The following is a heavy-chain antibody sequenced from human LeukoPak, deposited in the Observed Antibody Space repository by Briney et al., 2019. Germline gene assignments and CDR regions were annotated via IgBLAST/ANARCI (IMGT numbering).Heavy chain of an antibody. CDR2: INHSGST. V-gene: IGHV4-34*01. Sequence: SETLSLTCGVSGASVSSIGYYWSWIRQPPGKGLEWIGEINHSGSTNYNPSLKSRVTISVDTSKNQFSLKLSSVTAADTAVYYCARDIAVAGTRFDYWGQGTLVTVSS. D-gene: IGHD6-19*01. CDR3: ARDIAVAGTRFDY. CDR1: GASVSSIGYY. J-gene: IGHJ4*02.